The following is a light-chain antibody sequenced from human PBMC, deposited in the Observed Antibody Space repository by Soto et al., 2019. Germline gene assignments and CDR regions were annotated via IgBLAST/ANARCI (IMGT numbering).Light chain of an antibody. CDR1: SSDVGGYDY. CDR2: EVT. J-gene: IGLJ1*01. V-gene: IGLV2-14*01. CDR3: SSHTSGSTRV. Sequence: QSALTQPASVSGSPGQSIAISCTGNSSDVGGYDYVSWYQQQPDKAPKLMIYEVTKRPSGVSNRFSGSKSGNTASLTISGLQAEDEADYYCSSHTSGSTRVFGTGTKLTVL.